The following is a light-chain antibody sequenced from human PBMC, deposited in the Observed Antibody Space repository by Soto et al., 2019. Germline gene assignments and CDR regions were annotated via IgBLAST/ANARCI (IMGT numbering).Light chain of an antibody. Sequence: DIQMTQSPSSLSASVGDIVTITRRASQSISSYLNWYQQKPGKAPKLLIYAASSLQSGVPSRFSGSGSGTDFTLTISSLQPEDFATYYCQQSYSTPLTFGGGTKVDIK. CDR2: AAS. CDR1: QSISSY. V-gene: IGKV1-39*01. CDR3: QQSYSTPLT. J-gene: IGKJ4*01.